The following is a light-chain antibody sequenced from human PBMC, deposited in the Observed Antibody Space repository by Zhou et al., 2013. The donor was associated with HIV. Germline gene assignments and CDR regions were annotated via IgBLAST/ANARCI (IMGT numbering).Light chain of an antibody. J-gene: IGKJ4*01. V-gene: IGKV1-39*01. Sequence: DIQMTQSPTSLSASVGDRVTITCRPSQTIDNYLNWYQRKPGKAPKLLIYGASTLHSGVPSRFSGSGSGTDFTLTISGLQPEDFATYYCQHTFTTPITFGGGYQGGDQT. CDR2: GAS. CDR1: QTIDNY. CDR3: QHTFTTPIT.